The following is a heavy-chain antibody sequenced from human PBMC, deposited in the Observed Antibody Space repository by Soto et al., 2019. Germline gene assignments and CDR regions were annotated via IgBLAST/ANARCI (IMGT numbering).Heavy chain of an antibody. J-gene: IGHJ4*02. CDR2: IYSGGST. CDR1: GFAVSSDY. CDR3: ARAPYSSSWYNY. Sequence: EVQLVESGGGLVQPGGSLRLSCAASGFAVSSDYMSWVRQAPGKGLEWVSVIYSGGSTYYADSVKGRFTISRDNSKNTLYLQMNSLRAEETAVYYCARAPYSSSWYNYWGQGTLVTVSS. D-gene: IGHD6-13*01. V-gene: IGHV3-66*01.